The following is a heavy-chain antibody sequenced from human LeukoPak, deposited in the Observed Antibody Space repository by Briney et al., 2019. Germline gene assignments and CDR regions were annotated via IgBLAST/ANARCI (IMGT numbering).Heavy chain of an antibody. J-gene: IGHJ3*02. CDR2: IRSDAYST. D-gene: IGHD4-23*01. V-gene: IGHV3-74*01. Sequence: GGSLRLSCAASGFTFSAYWMHWVRQAPGKGLVWVSRIRSDAYSTSYAESVKGRFTISRDNAKNTLYLQMNNLRAEDTAVYYCARGRHWTTVVKGDAFDIWGQGTMVTVSS. CDR1: GFTFSAYW. CDR3: ARGRHWTTVVKGDAFDI.